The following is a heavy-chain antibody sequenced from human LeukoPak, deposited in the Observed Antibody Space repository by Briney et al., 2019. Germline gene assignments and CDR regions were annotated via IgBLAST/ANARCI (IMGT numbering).Heavy chain of an antibody. V-gene: IGHV6-1*01. CDR2: TYYRSKWYN. Sequence: SQTLSLTCAISGDSVSRNTAAWNWIRHSPSRGLEWLGRTYYRSKWYNDYALSVKSRIIINPDTSKNQFSLRLNSVIPEDTAVYYCAREGPSGRFDPWGQGTLVTVSS. D-gene: IGHD6-25*01. J-gene: IGHJ5*02. CDR1: GDSVSRNTAA. CDR3: AREGPSGRFDP.